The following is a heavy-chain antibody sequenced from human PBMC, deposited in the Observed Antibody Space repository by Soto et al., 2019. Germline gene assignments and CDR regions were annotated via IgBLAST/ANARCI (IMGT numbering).Heavy chain of an antibody. V-gene: IGHV3-23*01. D-gene: IGHD6-13*01. Sequence: EVQVLESGGGLVQPGGSLRLSCAASGFPFSSYVMYWVRQAPGKGLEWISAISPSGDNTYYADSVKGRFAISRDNSKNTLHLLMNSLRADDTAVYYCARLGVRIATAGTDYWGQGTLVTVSS. CDR3: ARLGVRIATAGTDY. J-gene: IGHJ4*02. CDR2: ISPSGDNT. CDR1: GFPFSSYV.